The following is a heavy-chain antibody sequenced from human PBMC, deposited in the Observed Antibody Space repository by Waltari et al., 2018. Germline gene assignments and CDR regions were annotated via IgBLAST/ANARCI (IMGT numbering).Heavy chain of an antibody. V-gene: IGHV3-15*01. J-gene: IGHJ6*02. CDR2: IKSKTDGGTT. Sequence: LEWVGRIKSKTDGGTTDYAAPVKGRFTISRDNSKNTLYLQMNSLRAEDTAVYYCAKEGKIPPTIFGVVWDRYYYYGMDVWGQGTTVTVSS. CDR3: AKEGKIPPTIFGVVWDRYYYYGMDV. D-gene: IGHD3-3*01.